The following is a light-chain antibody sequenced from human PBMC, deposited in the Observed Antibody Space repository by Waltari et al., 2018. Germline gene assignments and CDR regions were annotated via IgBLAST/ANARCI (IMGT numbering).Light chain of an antibody. V-gene: IGLV2-14*03. Sequence: QSALTQPASVSGSPGQSITISCTLTSSDVGAYYPVYWYQQRPGKPPKLMIYDVSSRPSVVSNRFSGSKSGNTASLTISGLQPEDEADYYCNSYTATNILVFGGGTKVTVL. J-gene: IGLJ2*01. CDR2: DVS. CDR3: NSYTATNILV. CDR1: SSDVGAYYP.